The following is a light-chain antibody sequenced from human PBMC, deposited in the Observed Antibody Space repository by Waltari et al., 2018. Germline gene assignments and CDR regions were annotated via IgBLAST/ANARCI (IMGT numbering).Light chain of an antibody. CDR2: KGN. V-gene: IGLV8-61*01. Sequence: QTVVTQEPSLSVSPGGTVTLTCALSSGSVSTTSYATWYQQTPGQPPRTPVYKGNALSCGVPERFSGSILGNTAALTITGAQADDESDYYCALYMGSGIWVFGGGTKLTVL. J-gene: IGLJ3*02. CDR3: ALYMGSGIWV. CDR1: SGSVSTTSY.